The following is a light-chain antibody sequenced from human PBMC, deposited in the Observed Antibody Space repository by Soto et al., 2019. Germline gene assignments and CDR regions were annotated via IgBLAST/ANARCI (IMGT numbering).Light chain of an antibody. V-gene: IGKV1-39*01. J-gene: IGKJ5*01. CDR2: GAS. CDR3: QQSYTSPTT. Sequence: DIQMTQSPSFMSASVGDRVTITCRASQSIGKHLNWYQQKPGKAPKFLIYGASTLQSGVPPRFTGSGSGTDGTLTVNSLKAEDGATYYCQQSYTSPTTFGQGTRLEIK. CDR1: QSIGKH.